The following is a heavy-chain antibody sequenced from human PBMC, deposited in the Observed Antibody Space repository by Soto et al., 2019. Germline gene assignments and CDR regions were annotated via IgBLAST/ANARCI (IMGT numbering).Heavy chain of an antibody. CDR1: GYSFTSYW. J-gene: IGHJ4*02. CDR2: IYPGDSDT. CDR3: ARAGPYDSSGYYYPY. Sequence: ESLTISWKGSGYSFTSYWIGLVRQMPGKGLEWMGIIYPGDSDTRYSPSFQGQVTISADKSISTAYLQWSSLKASDTAMYYCARAGPYDSSGYYYPYWGQGTLVTVSS. D-gene: IGHD3-22*01. V-gene: IGHV5-51*01.